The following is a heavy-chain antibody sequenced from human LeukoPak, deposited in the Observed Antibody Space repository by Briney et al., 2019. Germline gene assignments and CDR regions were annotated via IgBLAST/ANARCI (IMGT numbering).Heavy chain of an antibody. J-gene: IGHJ4*02. Sequence: PGASLRLSCAASGFTFSSYAMSWVRQAPGKGLEWVSAISGSGGSTHYADSVKGRFTISRDNSKNTLYLQMNSLRAEDTAVYYCAKQKPTNYDFWSGYWFDYWGQGTLVTVSS. D-gene: IGHD3-3*01. CDR1: GFTFSSYA. CDR3: AKQKPTNYDFWSGYWFDY. V-gene: IGHV3-23*01. CDR2: ISGSGGST.